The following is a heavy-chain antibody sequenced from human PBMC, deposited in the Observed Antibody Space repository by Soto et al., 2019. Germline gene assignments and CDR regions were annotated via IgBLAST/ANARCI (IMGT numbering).Heavy chain of an antibody. V-gene: IGHV5-10-1*01. Sequence: PGESLKISCKGSGYSFTSYWISWVRQMPGKGLEWMGRIDPSDSYTNYSPSFQGHVTISADKSISTAYLQWSSLKAADTAMYYCARPLGEGESGYGMDVWGQGTTVTVSS. CDR3: ARPLGEGESGYGMDV. CDR2: IDPSDSYT. D-gene: IGHD3-16*01. CDR1: GYSFTSYW. J-gene: IGHJ6*02.